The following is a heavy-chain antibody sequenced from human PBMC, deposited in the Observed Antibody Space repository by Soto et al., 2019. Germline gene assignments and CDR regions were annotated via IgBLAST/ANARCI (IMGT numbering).Heavy chain of an antibody. CDR3: ARLPNYDFWSGYSTKRDY. CDR1: GGTFTSYS. CDR2: IIPIFGTA. Sequence: SVKVSCKSSGGTFTSYSISWVREAPGQGLEWMGWIIPIFGTANYAQKFQGRVTITADESTSTAYMELSSLRSEDTAVYYCARLPNYDFWSGYSTKRDYWGQGTLVTVSS. D-gene: IGHD3-3*01. V-gene: IGHV1-69*13. J-gene: IGHJ4*02.